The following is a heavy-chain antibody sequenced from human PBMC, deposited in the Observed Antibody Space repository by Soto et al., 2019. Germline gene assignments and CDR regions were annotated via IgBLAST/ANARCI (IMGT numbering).Heavy chain of an antibody. V-gene: IGHV3-23*01. D-gene: IGHD1-26*01. Sequence: GGSLRLSCAASGFTFSSYAMSWVRQAPGKGLEWVSAISGSGGSTYYADSVKGRFTISRDNSKNTLYLQMNSLRAEDTAVYYCAKDSGGMDYYYGMDVWGQGTTVTVSS. CDR2: ISGSGGST. J-gene: IGHJ6*02. CDR3: AKDSGGMDYYYGMDV. CDR1: GFTFSSYA.